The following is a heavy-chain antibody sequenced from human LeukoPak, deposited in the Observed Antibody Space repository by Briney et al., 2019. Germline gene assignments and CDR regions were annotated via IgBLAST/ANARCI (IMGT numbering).Heavy chain of an antibody. CDR3: ARGPNYQSLYNSYYFMNV. V-gene: IGHV4-34*01. CDR1: GVSFSGYY. CDR2: INHIGST. J-gene: IGHJ6*03. D-gene: IGHD4/OR15-4a*01. Sequence: PPETLSLTCAVYGVSFSGYYWTWVRQPPGKGLEWIGEINHIGSTNYNPSLKNRVTISLDTSKNQFSVSLTSVTAADTAVYFCARGPNYQSLYNSYYFMNVWGKGTPVTVSS.